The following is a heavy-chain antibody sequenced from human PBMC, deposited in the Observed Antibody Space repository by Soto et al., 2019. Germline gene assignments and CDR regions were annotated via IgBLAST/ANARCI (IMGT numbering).Heavy chain of an antibody. CDR3: ARVPLRGGPTAPKRMATEGYFDY. V-gene: IGHV1-18*01. Sequence: SVKVSCKASGYTFTSYGISWVRQAPGQGLDRMGWLSAYTGNTNYAQKLQGRVTMTTDTSTRTAYMELRSLRSDYTAVYYCARVPLRGGPTAPKRMATEGYFDYWG. CDR2: LSAYTGNT. J-gene: IGHJ4*03. CDR1: GYTFTSYG. D-gene: IGHD5-12*01.